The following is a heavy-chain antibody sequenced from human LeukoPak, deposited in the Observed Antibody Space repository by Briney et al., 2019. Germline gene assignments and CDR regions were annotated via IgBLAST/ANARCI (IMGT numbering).Heavy chain of an antibody. D-gene: IGHD1-26*01. CDR3: ARDWSGSYLDY. CDR1: GGSISSGGYY. CDR2: IYYSGST. V-gene: IGHV4-31*03. Sequence: SQTLSLTCTVSGGSISSGGYYWSWIRQHPGKSLEWIGYIYYSGSTYYNPSLKSRVTISVDTSKNQFSLKLSSVTAADTAVYYCARDWSGSYLDYWGQGTLVTVSS. J-gene: IGHJ4*02.